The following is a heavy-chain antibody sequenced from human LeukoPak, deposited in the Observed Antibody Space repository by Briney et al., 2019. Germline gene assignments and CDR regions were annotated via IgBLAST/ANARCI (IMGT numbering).Heavy chain of an antibody. CDR2: IYYSGSP. D-gene: IGHD3-10*01. CDR1: GGSISSGGYY. CDR3: ARSSLLWFGDNNWFDP. Sequence: SQTLSLTCTVSGGSISSGGYYWSWIRQHPGKGLGWIGYIYYSGSPYYNPSLKSRVTISVDTSKNQFSLKLSSVTAADTAVYYCARSSLLWFGDNNWFDPWGQGTLVTVSS. V-gene: IGHV4-31*03. J-gene: IGHJ5*02.